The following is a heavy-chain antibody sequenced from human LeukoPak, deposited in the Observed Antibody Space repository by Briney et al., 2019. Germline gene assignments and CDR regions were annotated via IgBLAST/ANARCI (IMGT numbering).Heavy chain of an antibody. D-gene: IGHD3-22*01. CDR1: GFTFSNYA. CDR2: ISYDGSNK. Sequence: GGSLRLSCAASGFTFSNYALHWVRQAPGKGLEWVAVISYDGSNKFYADSVRGRFTISRDNSKNTLFLQMNSLRPEDTAVYYCAHCGDYYDSSGSYAFDIWGQGTMVTVSS. V-gene: IGHV3-30*04. J-gene: IGHJ3*02. CDR3: AHCGDYYDSSGSYAFDI.